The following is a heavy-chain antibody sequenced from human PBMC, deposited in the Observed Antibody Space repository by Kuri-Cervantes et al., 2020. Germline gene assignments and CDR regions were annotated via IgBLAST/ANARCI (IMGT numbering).Heavy chain of an antibody. CDR3: ASPLGGGVRGVIDWFDP. V-gene: IGHV1-2*02. CDR2: INPNSGGT. Sequence: ASVKVSCKASGYTFTNYYMHWVRQAPGQGLEWMGWINPNSGGTNYAQKFQGRVTMTRDTSISTAYMELSRLRSDDTAVYYCASPLGGGVRGVIDWFDPWGQGTLVTVSS. CDR1: GYTFTNYY. D-gene: IGHD3-10*01. J-gene: IGHJ5*02.